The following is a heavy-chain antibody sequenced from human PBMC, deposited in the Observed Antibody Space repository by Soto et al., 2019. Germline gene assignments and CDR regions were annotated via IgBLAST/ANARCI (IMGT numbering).Heavy chain of an antibody. J-gene: IGHJ6*02. D-gene: IGHD3-10*01. CDR2: IIPIFGTA. Sequence: QVQLVQSGAEVKKPGSSVKVSCKASGGTFSSYAISWVRQAPGQGLEWMGGIIPIFGTAKYAQKFQGRVTITADESTSTDYMELSSLRAEDTADYCAVMNYGSGSVGGNYYYYGMDVWGQGTTVTVSS. CDR3: VMNYGSGSVGGNYYYYGMDV. CDR1: GGTFSSYA. V-gene: IGHV1-69*01.